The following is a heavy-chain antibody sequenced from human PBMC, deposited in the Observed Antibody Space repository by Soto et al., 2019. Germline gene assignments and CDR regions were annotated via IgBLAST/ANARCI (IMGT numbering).Heavy chain of an antibody. V-gene: IGHV1-2*02. Sequence: ASVKVSCKASGYNFTGYYIQWVRQAPGQGPEWIGWINPSGGTNYAQRFQSRVTMTRDTSIRTAYMELSRLRYDDTAIYYCARGGSSGWPYYYGMDVWGLGATVTVSS. J-gene: IGHJ6*02. CDR2: INPSGGT. CDR3: ARGGSSGWPYYYGMDV. D-gene: IGHD6-19*01. CDR1: GYNFTGYY.